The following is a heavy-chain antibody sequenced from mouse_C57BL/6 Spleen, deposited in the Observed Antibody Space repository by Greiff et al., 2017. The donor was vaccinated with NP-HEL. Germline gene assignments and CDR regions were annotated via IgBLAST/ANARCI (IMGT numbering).Heavy chain of an antibody. CDR1: GFNIKDDY. D-gene: IGHD2-3*01. CDR3: TTGLLRAY. V-gene: IGHV14-4*01. J-gene: IGHJ3*01. Sequence: EVKLQESGAELVRPGASVKLSCTASGFNIKDDYMHWVKQRPEQGLEWIGWIDPENGDTEYASKFQGKATITADTSSNTAYLQLSSLTSEDTAVYYCTTGLLRAYWGQGTLVTVSA. CDR2: IDPENGDT.